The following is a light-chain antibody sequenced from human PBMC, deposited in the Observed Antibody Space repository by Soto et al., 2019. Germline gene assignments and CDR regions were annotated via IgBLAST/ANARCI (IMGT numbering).Light chain of an antibody. Sequence: QSALTQPSSVSGSPGQSVTISCTGTSSDVGAYKFVSWYQQHPGKAPKLMIYDVSKRPSGVPDRFSGSKSANTASLTISGLQAEDEADYYCCSYAGTYTWVFGGGTKLTVL. CDR1: SSDVGAYKF. J-gene: IGLJ3*02. CDR2: DVS. CDR3: CSYAGTYTWV. V-gene: IGLV2-11*01.